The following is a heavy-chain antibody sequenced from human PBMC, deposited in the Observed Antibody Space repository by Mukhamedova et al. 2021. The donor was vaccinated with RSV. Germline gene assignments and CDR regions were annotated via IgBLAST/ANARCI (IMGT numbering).Heavy chain of an antibody. V-gene: IGHV1-2*02. D-gene: IGHD1-14*01. Sequence: EWMGWINPNSGGTNYAQKFQGRVTMTRDTSISTAYMELSRLRSDDTAVYYCARETESSFDYWGQGTLVTVSS. J-gene: IGHJ4*02. CDR2: INPNSGGT. CDR3: ARETESSFDY.